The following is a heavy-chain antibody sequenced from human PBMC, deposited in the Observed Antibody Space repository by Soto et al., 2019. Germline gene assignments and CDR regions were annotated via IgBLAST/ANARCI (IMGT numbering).Heavy chain of an antibody. D-gene: IGHD2-15*01. CDR2: IAFDGGNK. J-gene: IGHJ1*01. CDR1: GFRFTEYG. Sequence: PGGSLGLSCAASGFRFTEYGMHWVRQAPGKGLEWVAAIAFDGGNKFYEDSVKGRFTISRNNGVDTLYLQMNSLRIEDTAVYYCATNMDRGGGHYSHNWGQGT. V-gene: IGHV3-30*03. CDR3: ATNMDRGGGHYSHN.